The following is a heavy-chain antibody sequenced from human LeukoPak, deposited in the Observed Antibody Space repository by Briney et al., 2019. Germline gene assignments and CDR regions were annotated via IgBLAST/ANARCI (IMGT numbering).Heavy chain of an antibody. V-gene: IGHV3-30*04. D-gene: IGHD2-15*01. CDR1: GFTFSNYA. CDR2: ISYDGTNK. CDR3: ARGIVVVITATSNWFDP. J-gene: IGHJ5*02. Sequence: QSGGSLRLSCAASGFTFSNYAMHWVRQAPDQGLEWVAVISYDGTNKYYADSVKGRFTISRDNSKNTLFLQMNSLRAEDTAVYYCARGIVVVITATSNWFDPWGQGTLVTVSS.